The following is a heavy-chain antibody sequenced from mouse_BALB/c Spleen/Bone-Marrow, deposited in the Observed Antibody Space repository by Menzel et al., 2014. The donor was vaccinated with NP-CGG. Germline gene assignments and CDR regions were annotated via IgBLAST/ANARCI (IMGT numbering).Heavy chain of an antibody. CDR2: ISGYYGDA. V-gene: IGHV1S137*01. D-gene: IGHD2-14*01. CDR3: ARSGKVRNAMDY. CDR1: GYTFTDYA. J-gene: IGHJ4*01. Sequence: QGQLKESGAELVRPGVSVKISCKGSGYTFTDYAIHWGKQSHAKSLEWIGLISGYYGDAIYNQKFKGKATMTVDKSSSTAYMDLARLTSEDSAIYYCARSGKVRNAMDYWGQGTSVTVSS.